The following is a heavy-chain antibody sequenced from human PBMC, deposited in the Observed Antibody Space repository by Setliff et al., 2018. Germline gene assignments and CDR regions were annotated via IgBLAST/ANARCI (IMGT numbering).Heavy chain of an antibody. CDR1: GYTFRSYA. V-gene: IGHV7-4-1*02. Sequence: RASVKVSCKASGYTFRSYAMNWVRQAPGQGLEWMGWINTNTGNPTYAQGFTGRFVFSLDTSVSTAYLQISSLKADDTAVYYCARASRFGTTIYKGDYYMDVWGKGTTVTVSS. J-gene: IGHJ6*03. CDR2: INTNTGNP. CDR3: ARASRFGTTIYKGDYYMDV. D-gene: IGHD3-10*01.